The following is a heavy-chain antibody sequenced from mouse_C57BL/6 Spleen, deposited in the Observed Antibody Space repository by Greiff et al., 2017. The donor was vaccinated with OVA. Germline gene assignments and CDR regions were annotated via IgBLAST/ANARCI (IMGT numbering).Heavy chain of an antibody. CDR3: ASTYDYDGAWFAY. CDR1: GYTFTDYN. Sequence: VQLQQSGPELVKPGASVKMSCKASGYTFTDYNMHWVKQSHGKSLEWIGYINPNNGGTSYNQKFKGKATLTVNKSSSTAYMELRSLTSEDSAVYYCASTYDYDGAWFAYWGQGTLVTVSA. V-gene: IGHV1-22*01. CDR2: INPNNGGT. D-gene: IGHD2-4*01. J-gene: IGHJ3*01.